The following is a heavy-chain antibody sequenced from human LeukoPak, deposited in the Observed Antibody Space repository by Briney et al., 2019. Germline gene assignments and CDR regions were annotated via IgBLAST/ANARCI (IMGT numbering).Heavy chain of an antibody. J-gene: IGHJ6*03. CDR3: AKGLVCSSTSCSDYYYYYMDV. D-gene: IGHD2-2*01. CDR2: ISGSGGST. V-gene: IGHV3-23*01. CDR1: GFTFSSYG. Sequence: GGSLRLSCAASGFTFSSYGMRWVRQAPGKGLEWVSAISGSGGSTYYADSVKGRFTISRDNSKNTLYLQMNSLRAEDTAVYYCAKGLVCSSTSCSDYYYYYMDVWGKGTTVTVSS.